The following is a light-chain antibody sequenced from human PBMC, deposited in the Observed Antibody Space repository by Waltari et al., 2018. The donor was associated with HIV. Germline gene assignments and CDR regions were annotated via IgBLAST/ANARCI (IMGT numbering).Light chain of an antibody. CDR1: QSLIYTDGNTY. J-gene: IGKJ1*01. Sequence: EAVLTQSPVSLPVALGRPASISCRSSQSLIYTDGNTYRNWFHQRPGQSPGRLIYKISNRDSGVPDRFSGSGSVTDFTLHSSRVEAEDVGIFYCMQSTHWPGTFGQGTRVEIQ. CDR2: KIS. CDR3: MQSTHWPGT. V-gene: IGKV2-30*01.